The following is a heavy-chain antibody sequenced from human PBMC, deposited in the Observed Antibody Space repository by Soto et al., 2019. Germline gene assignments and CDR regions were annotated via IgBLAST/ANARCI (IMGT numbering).Heavy chain of an antibody. Sequence: GGSLRLSCTASGFTFSNSAMTWVSQAPGKGLEWVSIISASGRSTYHADSVKGRFTISRDNSKSTLSLQMNSLRAEDTAVYYCAKDVESGWYEAFDYWGPGTLVTVSS. J-gene: IGHJ4*02. CDR3: AKDVESGWYEAFDY. V-gene: IGHV3-23*01. CDR1: GFTFSNSA. D-gene: IGHD6-19*01. CDR2: ISASGRST.